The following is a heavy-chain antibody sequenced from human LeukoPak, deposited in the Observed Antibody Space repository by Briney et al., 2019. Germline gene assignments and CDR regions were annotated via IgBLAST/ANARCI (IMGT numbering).Heavy chain of an antibody. J-gene: IGHJ4*02. CDR2: IYYSGST. D-gene: IGHD6-19*01. V-gene: IGHV4-59*01. CDR1: GGSISSYY. Sequence: SETLSLTCTVSGGSISSYYWSWIRQPPGKGLEWIGYIYYSGSTNYNPSLKSRVTISVDTSKNQFSLKLSSVTAADTAVYYCATGQSGWYRVPFDYWGQGILVTVSS. CDR3: ATGQSGWYRVPFDY.